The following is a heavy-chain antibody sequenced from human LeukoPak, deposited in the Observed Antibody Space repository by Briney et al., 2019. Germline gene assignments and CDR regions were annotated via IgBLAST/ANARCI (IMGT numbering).Heavy chain of an antibody. V-gene: IGHV3-7*03. CDR1: GFTFSSYW. J-gene: IGHJ4*02. D-gene: IGHD3-10*01. CDR2: IKQDGSEK. Sequence: PGGSLRLSCAASGFTFSSYWMSWVRQAPGKGLEWVANIKQDGSEKYYVDSVKGRFTISRDNAKNSLYLQMNSLRAEDTAVYYCAKDPYYYGSGSSSFDYWGQGTLVTVSS. CDR3: AKDPYYYGSGSSSFDY.